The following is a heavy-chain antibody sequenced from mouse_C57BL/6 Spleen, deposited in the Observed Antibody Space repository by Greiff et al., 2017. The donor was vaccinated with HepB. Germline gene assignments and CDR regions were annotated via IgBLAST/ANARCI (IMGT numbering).Heavy chain of an antibody. CDR1: GFSLTSYA. Sequence: VKLQESGPGLVAPSQSLSITCTVSGFSLTSYAISWVRQPPGKGLEWLGVIWTGGGTNYNSALKSRLSISKDNSKSQVFLKMNSLQTDDTARYYCARNSYSNYDAMDYWGQGTSVTVSS. V-gene: IGHV2-9-1*01. CDR3: ARNSYSNYDAMDY. CDR2: IWTGGGT. D-gene: IGHD2-5*01. J-gene: IGHJ4*01.